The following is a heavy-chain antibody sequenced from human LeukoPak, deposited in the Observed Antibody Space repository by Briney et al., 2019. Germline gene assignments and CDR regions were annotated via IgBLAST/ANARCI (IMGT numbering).Heavy chain of an antibody. V-gene: IGHV3-11*01. CDR3: ARADFGAFYSPFDP. CDR1: GFTFSDYY. Sequence: GGSLRLSCAASGFTFSDYYMSWIRQAPGKGLEWVSYISSSGSTIYYADSVKGRFTISRDNAKNSLYLQMNSLRAEDTAVYYCARADFGAFYSPFDPWGQGTLVTVSS. J-gene: IGHJ5*02. D-gene: IGHD3-16*01. CDR2: ISSSGSTI.